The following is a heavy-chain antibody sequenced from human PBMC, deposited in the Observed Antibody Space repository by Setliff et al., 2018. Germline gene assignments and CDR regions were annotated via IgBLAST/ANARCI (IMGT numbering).Heavy chain of an antibody. D-gene: IGHD3-16*01. CDR1: GDSVTSDSYY. J-gene: IGHJ6*03. V-gene: IGHV4-39*01. CDR3: ARMSGFMYMDV. Sequence: SETLSLTCIVTGDSVTSDSYYWGWVRQPPGKGLEWVGSVSYSGSPYHNPSLKSRVSLSLDTSENQFSLTLTSVTAADTAVYYCARMSGFMYMDVWGKGTPVTV. CDR2: VSYSGSP.